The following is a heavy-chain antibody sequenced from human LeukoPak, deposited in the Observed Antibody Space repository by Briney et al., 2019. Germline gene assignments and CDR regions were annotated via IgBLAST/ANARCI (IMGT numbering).Heavy chain of an antibody. CDR3: ARVRASIAAAGTGYFDL. V-gene: IGHV1-18*01. J-gene: IGHJ2*01. Sequence: ASVMVSCKASGNTVTSYGICRVRQAPGQWLEWMGCNSAYNGNTNYAQKLEGRVTMTTDTSTSTAYMELRSLRSDDTAVYYCARVRASIAAAGTGYFDLWGRGTLVTVSS. CDR1: GNTVTSYG. CDR2: NSAYNGNT. D-gene: IGHD6-13*01.